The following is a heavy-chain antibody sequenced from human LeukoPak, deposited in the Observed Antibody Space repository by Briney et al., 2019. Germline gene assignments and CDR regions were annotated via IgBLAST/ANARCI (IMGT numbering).Heavy chain of an antibody. D-gene: IGHD3-10*01. CDR2: ISGSGGST. J-gene: IGHJ4*02. V-gene: IGHV3-23*01. CDR3: ARDLLLWFGELWDY. CDR1: GGSISSSN. Sequence: PSGTLSLTCAVSGGSISSSNWWSWVRQAPGKGLEWVSAISGSGGSTYYADSVKGRFTISRDNSKNTLYLQMNSLRAEDTAVYYCARDLLLWFGELWDYWGQGALVTVSS.